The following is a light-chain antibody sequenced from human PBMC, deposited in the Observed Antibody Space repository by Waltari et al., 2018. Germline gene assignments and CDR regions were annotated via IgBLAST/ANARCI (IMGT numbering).Light chain of an antibody. CDR3: QQYKSYSWT. V-gene: IGKV1-39*01. J-gene: IGKJ1*01. Sequence: DIQMTQSPSSLSASVGDRVTITCRASQSISSYLNWYQQKPGKAPKLLIYAASSLQSGVPSRFSGSGSGTDFTLTISSLQPDDFATYFCQQYKSYSWTFGQGTKVEIK. CDR1: QSISSY. CDR2: AAS.